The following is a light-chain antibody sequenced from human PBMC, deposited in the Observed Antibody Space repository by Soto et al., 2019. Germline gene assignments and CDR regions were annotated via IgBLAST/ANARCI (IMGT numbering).Light chain of an antibody. CDR1: HSVSSN. CDR2: GAS. J-gene: IGKJ5*01. Sequence: EIVLTQSPASLSLSPGERATLSCSASHSVSSNLAWYQQKPGQAPRLLIYGASTRATGIPARFSGSGSGTEFTLTISSLQSEDFAVYYCQQYNNWPPITFGQGTRLEIK. CDR3: QQYNNWPPIT. V-gene: IGKV3-15*01.